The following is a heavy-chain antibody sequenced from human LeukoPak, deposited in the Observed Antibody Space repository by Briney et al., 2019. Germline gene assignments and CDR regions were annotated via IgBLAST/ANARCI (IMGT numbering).Heavy chain of an antibody. CDR1: GGSIRSYY. Sequence: PSETLSLTCTVSGGSIRSYYWSWIRQPPGKGLEWIGYIYYSGSTNYNPSLKSRVTISVDTSKNQFSLKLSSVTAADTAVYYCARDRIAAAGTYYGMDVWGQGTTVTVSS. CDR3: ARDRIAAAGTYYGMDV. J-gene: IGHJ6*02. D-gene: IGHD6-13*01. V-gene: IGHV4-59*01. CDR2: IYYSGST.